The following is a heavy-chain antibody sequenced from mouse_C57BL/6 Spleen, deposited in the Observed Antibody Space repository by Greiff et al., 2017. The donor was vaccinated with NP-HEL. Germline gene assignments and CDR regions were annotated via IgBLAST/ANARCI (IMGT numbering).Heavy chain of an antibody. CDR1: GYTFTDYY. CDR3: AREGTGTKGFAY. V-gene: IGHV1-19*01. CDR2: INPYNGGT. J-gene: IGHJ3*01. Sequence: VQLQQSGPVLVKPGASVKMSCKASGYTFTDYYMNWVKQSHGKSLEWIGVINPYNGGTSYNQKFKGKATLTVDKSSSTAYMELNSLTSEDSAVYYCAREGTGTKGFAYWGQGTLVTVSA. D-gene: IGHD4-1*01.